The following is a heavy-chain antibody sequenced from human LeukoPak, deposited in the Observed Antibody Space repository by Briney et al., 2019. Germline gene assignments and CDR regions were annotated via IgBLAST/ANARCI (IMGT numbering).Heavy chain of an antibody. CDR3: ARFWSGFDY. CDR2: IYSTGTS. Sequence: SETLSLTCFVSGDLLSDYKWTWVRQSPGEGLEWIGYIYSTGTSNYNPSFRSRVTISIDTSRKQLSLKLTSVTAADTAFHYCARFWSGFDYWGRGTLVTVSP. V-gene: IGHV4-59*01. D-gene: IGHD3-3*01. J-gene: IGHJ4*02. CDR1: GDLLSDYK.